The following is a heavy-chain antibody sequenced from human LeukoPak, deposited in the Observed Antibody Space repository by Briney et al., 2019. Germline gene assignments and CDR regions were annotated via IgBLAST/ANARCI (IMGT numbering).Heavy chain of an antibody. Sequence: GGSLRLSCAASGFTVSNNYMSWVRQAPGKKLVWVSDIYSDGTTFYADSVKGRFTISRDNSKNTLYLQMNSLRAEDTAVYHCARYDFILISYFDLWGRGALVTVSS. CDR2: IYSDGTT. D-gene: IGHD3-3*01. CDR1: GFTVSNNY. J-gene: IGHJ2*01. V-gene: IGHV3-53*01. CDR3: ARYDFILISYFDL.